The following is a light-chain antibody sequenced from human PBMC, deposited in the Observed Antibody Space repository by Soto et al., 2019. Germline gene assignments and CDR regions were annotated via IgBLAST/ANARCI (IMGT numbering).Light chain of an antibody. CDR2: GAS. V-gene: IGKV3-20*01. J-gene: IGKJ3*01. Sequence: EIVLTQSPGTLSLSPGERATLSCRASQSVSSSYLAWYQQKPGQAPRLLIYGASSRATGIPDRFSGSGSGTVFTLTISRLAPEDFAVYYCQQYGSSPRFTFGPGTKVDIK. CDR3: QQYGSSPRFT. CDR1: QSVSSSY.